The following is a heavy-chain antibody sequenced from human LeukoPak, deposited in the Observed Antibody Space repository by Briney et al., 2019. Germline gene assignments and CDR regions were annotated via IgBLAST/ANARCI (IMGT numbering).Heavy chain of an antibody. Sequence: ASVKVSCKVSGYTLTELSMHWVRQAPGKGLEWMGGFDPEDGETIYAQKFQGRVTMTEDTSTDTAYMELSSLRSEDTAVYYCATPRSDRAAFHGDHPGPFDYWGQGTLVTVSS. CDR3: ATPRSDRAAFHGDHPGPFDY. V-gene: IGHV1-24*01. D-gene: IGHD4-17*01. CDR1: GYTLTELS. CDR2: FDPEDGET. J-gene: IGHJ4*02.